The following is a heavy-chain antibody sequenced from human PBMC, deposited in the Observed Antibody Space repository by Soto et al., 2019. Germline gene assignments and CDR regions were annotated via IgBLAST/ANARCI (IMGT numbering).Heavy chain of an antibody. Sequence: EVQMLESGGGLVQPGGSLRLSCAASGFTFSSYAMSWVRQAPGKGLEWVSVISGSGGSTYYADSVKGRITISRDNSKNTLYLQMNSLRAEDTAVYYCARRSSGWFFDYWGQGTLVTVSS. CDR2: ISGSGGST. CDR3: ARRSSGWFFDY. CDR1: GFTFSSYA. D-gene: IGHD6-19*01. J-gene: IGHJ4*02. V-gene: IGHV3-23*01.